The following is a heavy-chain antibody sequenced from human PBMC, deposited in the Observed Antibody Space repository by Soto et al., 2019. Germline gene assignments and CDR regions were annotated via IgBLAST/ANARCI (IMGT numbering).Heavy chain of an antibody. CDR1: GYTFTSYG. D-gene: IGHD3-3*01. CDR3: ARVEDTIFGVVIPYYYYMDV. Sequence: QVQLVQSGAEVKKPGASVKVSCKASGYTFTSYGISWVRQAPGQGLEWMGWISAYNGNTNYAQKLQGRVTMTTDTSTSTAYMELRSLRSDDTAVYYCARVEDTIFGVVIPYYYYMDVWGKGTTVTVSS. V-gene: IGHV1-18*01. J-gene: IGHJ6*03. CDR2: ISAYNGNT.